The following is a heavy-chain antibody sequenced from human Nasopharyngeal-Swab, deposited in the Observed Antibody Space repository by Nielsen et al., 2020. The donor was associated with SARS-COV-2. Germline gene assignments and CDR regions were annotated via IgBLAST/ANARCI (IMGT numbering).Heavy chain of an antibody. CDR1: GLTFSDHY. J-gene: IGHJ6*02. V-gene: IGHV3-11*06. CDR3: ARGHYGLDV. Sequence: LSLTCAASGLTFSDHYMTWIRQAPGKGLEWVLYISPSSSDTNYADSVKGRFTISRDNAKNSLYLQMNSLRAEDTAVYYCARGHYGLDVWGQGTTVTVSS. CDR2: ISPSSSDT.